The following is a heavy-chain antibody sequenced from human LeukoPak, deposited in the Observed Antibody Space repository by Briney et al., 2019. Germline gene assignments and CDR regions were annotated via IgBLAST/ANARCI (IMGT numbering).Heavy chain of an antibody. J-gene: IGHJ4*02. Sequence: SETLSLTCTVSSGSISSYYWSWIRQPPGKGLEWIGYIYTSGSTNYNPSLKSRVTISVDTSKNQFSLKLSSVTAADTAVYYCARLADGYNFLDYWGQGTLVTVSS. CDR1: SGSISSYY. D-gene: IGHD5-24*01. CDR3: ARLADGYNFLDY. V-gene: IGHV4-4*09. CDR2: IYTSGST.